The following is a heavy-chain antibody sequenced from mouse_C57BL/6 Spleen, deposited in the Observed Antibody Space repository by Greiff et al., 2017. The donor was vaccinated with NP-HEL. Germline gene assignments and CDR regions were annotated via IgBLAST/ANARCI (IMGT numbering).Heavy chain of an antibody. V-gene: IGHV5-17*01. D-gene: IGHD2-5*01. CDR2: ISSGSSTI. Sequence: EVQLVESGGGLVKPGGSLKLSCAASGFTFSDYGMHWVRQAPEKGLEWVAYISSGSSTIYYADTVKGRFTISRDNAKNTLFLQMTSLRSEDTAMYYCARGYYSNHGAMDYWGQGTSVTVSS. J-gene: IGHJ4*01. CDR1: GFTFSDYG. CDR3: ARGYYSNHGAMDY.